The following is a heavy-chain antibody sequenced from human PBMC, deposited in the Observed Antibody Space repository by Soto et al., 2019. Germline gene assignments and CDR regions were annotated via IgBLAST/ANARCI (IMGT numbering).Heavy chain of an antibody. Sequence: PGGSLRLSCAASGFTFSSYAMSWVRQAPGKGLEWVSAISGSGGSTYYADSVKGRFTISRDNSKNTLYLQMNSLRAEDTAVYYCAKSPARGYGSGSSDYWGQGTLVTVSS. CDR2: ISGSGGST. CDR1: GFTFSSYA. J-gene: IGHJ4*02. D-gene: IGHD3-10*01. CDR3: AKSPARGYGSGSSDY. V-gene: IGHV3-23*01.